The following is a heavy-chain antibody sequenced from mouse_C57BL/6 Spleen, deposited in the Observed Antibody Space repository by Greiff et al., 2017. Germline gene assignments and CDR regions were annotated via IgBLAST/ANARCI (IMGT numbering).Heavy chain of an antibody. Sequence: QVQLQQPGAELVRPGSSVKLSCKASGYTFTSYWMDWVKQRPGQGLEWIGNIYPSDSETHYNQKFKDKATLTVDKSSSTAYMQLSSLTSEDSAVYYCARSVDYYGSIPNWYFDVWGTGATVTVSS. J-gene: IGHJ1*03. V-gene: IGHV1-61*01. D-gene: IGHD1-1*01. CDR2: IYPSDSET. CDR1: GYTFTSYW. CDR3: ARSVDYYGSIPNWYFDV.